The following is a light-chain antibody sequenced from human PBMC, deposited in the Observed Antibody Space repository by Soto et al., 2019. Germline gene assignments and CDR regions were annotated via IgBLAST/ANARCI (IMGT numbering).Light chain of an antibody. CDR2: AAS. V-gene: IGKV1-39*01. CDR1: QSISTY. J-gene: IGKJ5*01. Sequence: DIQMTQSPSSLSASVGDRVTITCRASQSISTYLNWYQQRPGKAPKLLIYAASSLHSGDPSTFSGSGSGTDFTLTISSLQPEDFATYYCQQIYNLPITFGQGTRLEIK. CDR3: QQIYNLPIT.